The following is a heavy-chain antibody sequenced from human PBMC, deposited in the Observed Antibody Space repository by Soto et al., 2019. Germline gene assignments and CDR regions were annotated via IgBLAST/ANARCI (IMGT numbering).Heavy chain of an antibody. Sequence: QVQLVQSGAEVKKPGSSVKVSCKASGGTFSSYTISWVRQAPGQGLEWMGRIIPLLGIANYAEKFQGRVTITAGKSTSTDYMELSSLRSDDTAVYYCAREEYFDPAYYFDSWGQGTLVTVSS. CDR1: GGTFSSYT. CDR3: AREEYFDPAYYFDS. D-gene: IGHD3-9*01. J-gene: IGHJ4*02. V-gene: IGHV1-69*08. CDR2: IIPLLGIA.